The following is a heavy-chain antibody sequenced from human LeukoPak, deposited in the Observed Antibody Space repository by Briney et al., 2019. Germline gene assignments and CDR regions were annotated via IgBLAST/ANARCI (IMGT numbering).Heavy chain of an antibody. D-gene: IGHD6-13*01. CDR2: MYYTGTT. CDR1: GGSISSSGYY. V-gene: IGHV4-39*07. J-gene: IGHJ3*01. CDR3: ARISSSNWYNERGAFDV. Sequence: SETLSLTCTVSGGSISSSGYYGAWIRQPPGKGLEWMGSMYYTGTTYYNPSLKSRVTISVDTSKNQFSLKLRSATAADTAVYYCARISSSNWYNERGAFDVWGQGTMVTVSS.